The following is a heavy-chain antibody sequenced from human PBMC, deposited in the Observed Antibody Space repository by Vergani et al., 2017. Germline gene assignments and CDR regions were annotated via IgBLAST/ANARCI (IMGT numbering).Heavy chain of an antibody. Sequence: QVQLVQSGAEVKKPGSSVKVSCKASGGTFSSYAISWVRQAPGQGLEWMGGIIPIFGTANYAQKFQGRVTITADESTSTAYMELSSLRSEDTAVSDCAIECTYGSGSYSGYGMYVWGQGTTVTVSS. D-gene: IGHD3-10*01. V-gene: IGHV1-69*01. CDR3: AIECTYGSGSYSGYGMYV. CDR2: IIPIFGTA. J-gene: IGHJ6*02. CDR1: GGTFSSYA.